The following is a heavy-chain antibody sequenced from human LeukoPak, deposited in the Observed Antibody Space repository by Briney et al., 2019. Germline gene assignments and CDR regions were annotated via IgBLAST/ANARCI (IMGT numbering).Heavy chain of an antibody. V-gene: IGHV4-59*01. CDR3: ARGHYDSSGYYYLDY. CDR2: IYYSGST. D-gene: IGHD3-22*01. Sequence: SETLSLTCTVSGGSISSYYWSWIRQPPGKGLEWIGYIYYSGSTNYNPSLKSRVNISVDTSKNQFSLKLSSVTAADTAVYYCARGHYDSSGYYYLDYWGQGTLVTVSS. CDR1: GGSISSYY. J-gene: IGHJ4*02.